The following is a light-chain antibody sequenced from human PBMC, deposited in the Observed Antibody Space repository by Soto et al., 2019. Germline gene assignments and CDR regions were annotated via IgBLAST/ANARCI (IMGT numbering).Light chain of an antibody. V-gene: IGLV4-69*01. CDR2: LNSDGSH. CDR1: NGHTTYA. Sequence: QPVLTQSPSASASLGASVKLTCTLSNGHTTYAIAWHQQQPEKGPRYLMKLNSDGSHNKGDGIPDRFSGSSSGAERYLTISSLQSEDEADYYCQTWGTGIHVVFGGGTKLTVL. J-gene: IGLJ2*01. CDR3: QTWGTGIHVV.